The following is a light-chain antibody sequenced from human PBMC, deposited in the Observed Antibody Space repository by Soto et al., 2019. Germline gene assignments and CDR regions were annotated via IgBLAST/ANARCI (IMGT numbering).Light chain of an antibody. Sequence: QSVLTQPPSASGTPGQRVTISCSGSSSNIGSNTVNWYQQLPGTAPKLLIYSNNQRPSGVPDRFSGSKSGTSASLAISGLQSEDEADYYCAAWDDSLNGLWVFGGGTKVTVL. CDR3: AAWDDSLNGLWV. CDR2: SNN. J-gene: IGLJ3*02. CDR1: SSNIGSNT. V-gene: IGLV1-44*01.